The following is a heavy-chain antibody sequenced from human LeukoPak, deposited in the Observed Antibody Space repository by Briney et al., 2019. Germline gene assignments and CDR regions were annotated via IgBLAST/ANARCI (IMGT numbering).Heavy chain of an antibody. D-gene: IGHD3-10*01. CDR2: ISGSGGST. Sequence: GGSLRLSCAASGFTFSSYAMSWVRQAPGKGLEWVSAISGSGGSTYYADSVKGRFTISRDNSKNTLYLQMNSLRAEDTAVYYCAKYGVRDKFNKYYYYGMDVWGQGTTVTVSS. CDR1: GFTFSSYA. V-gene: IGHV3-23*01. J-gene: IGHJ6*02. CDR3: AKYGVRDKFNKYYYYGMDV.